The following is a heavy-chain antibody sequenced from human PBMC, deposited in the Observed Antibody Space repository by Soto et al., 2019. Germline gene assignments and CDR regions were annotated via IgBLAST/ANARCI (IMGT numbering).Heavy chain of an antibody. Sequence: SETLSLTCTVSGGSISSYYWSWIRQPPGKGLEWIGYIYYSGSTNYNPSLKSRVTISVDTSKNQFSLKLSSVTAADTAVYYCARVVAYYYYYMDVWGKGTTVTVSS. CDR3: ARVVAYYYYYMDV. CDR2: IYYSGST. V-gene: IGHV4-59*01. J-gene: IGHJ6*03. CDR1: GGSISSYY.